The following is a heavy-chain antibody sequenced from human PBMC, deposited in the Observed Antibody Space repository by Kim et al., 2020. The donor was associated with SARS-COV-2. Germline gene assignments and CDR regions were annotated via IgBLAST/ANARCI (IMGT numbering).Heavy chain of an antibody. J-gene: IGHJ4*02. CDR3: GSIQLWPTRSNDFDY. CDR2: ISSSSSYT. CDR1: GFTFSDYY. V-gene: IGHV3-11*06. Sequence: GGSLRLSCAASGFTFSDYYMSWIRQAPGKGLEWVSYISSSSSYTNYADSVKGRFTISRDNAKNSLYLQMNSLRAEDTAVYYCGSIQLWPTRSNDFDYWGQGTLVTVSS. D-gene: IGHD5-18*01.